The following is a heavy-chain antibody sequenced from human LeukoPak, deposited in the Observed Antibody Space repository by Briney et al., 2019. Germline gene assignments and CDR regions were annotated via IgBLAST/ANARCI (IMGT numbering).Heavy chain of an antibody. Sequence: GESLKISCKGSGYRFSSYWIGWVRQMPGKGLEWMGIIYPGDSDTRYGPSFLGQVSISAAKSISTAYLQWSSLKASDTAMYYCARLRYYASGGSQPYYFDYWGPGTLVTVSS. CDR3: ARLRYYASGGSQPYYFDY. CDR2: IYPGDSDT. D-gene: IGHD3-22*01. J-gene: IGHJ4*02. V-gene: IGHV5-51*01. CDR1: GYRFSSYW.